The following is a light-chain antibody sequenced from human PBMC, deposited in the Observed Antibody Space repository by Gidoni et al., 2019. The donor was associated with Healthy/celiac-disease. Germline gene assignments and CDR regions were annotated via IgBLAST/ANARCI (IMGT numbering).Light chain of an antibody. CDR1: SSDVGSYNL. Sequence: QSALTQPAAGSGSPGQPITISCPGTSSDVGSYNLVSWYQQHPGKAPKLMIYEGSKRPSGVSNRFSGSKSGNTASLTISGLQAEDEADYYCCSYAGSSAYVFGTGTKVTVL. J-gene: IGLJ1*01. CDR3: CSYAGSSAYV. CDR2: EGS. V-gene: IGLV2-23*01.